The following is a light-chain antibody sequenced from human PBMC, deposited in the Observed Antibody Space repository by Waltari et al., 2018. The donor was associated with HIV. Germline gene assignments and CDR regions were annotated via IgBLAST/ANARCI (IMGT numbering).Light chain of an antibody. Sequence: EIVLTQSPGTLSLSPGDSATLSCRASQSVTRNFLAWYQQKRGQAPRLLIYDASTRATGIPDRFSGGGSGTDFTLTISRLEPEDFAVYYCLQYGSSWYTFGQGTNLDI. CDR3: LQYGSSWYT. V-gene: IGKV3-20*01. CDR2: DAS. CDR1: QSVTRNF. J-gene: IGKJ2*01.